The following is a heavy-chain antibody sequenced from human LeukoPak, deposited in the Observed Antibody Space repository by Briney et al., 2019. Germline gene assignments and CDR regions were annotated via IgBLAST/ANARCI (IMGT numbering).Heavy chain of an antibody. V-gene: IGHV3-30*18. J-gene: IGHJ4*02. CDR3: AKAFYGSGSYRGVDY. D-gene: IGHD3-10*01. Sequence: PGGSLRLSCAASGFTFSSYGMHWVRQAPGKGLEWVAVTSYDGSNKYYADSVKGRFTISRDNSKNTLYLQMNSLRAEDTAVYYCAKAFYGSGSYRGVDYWGQGTLVTVSS. CDR2: TSYDGSNK. CDR1: GFTFSSYG.